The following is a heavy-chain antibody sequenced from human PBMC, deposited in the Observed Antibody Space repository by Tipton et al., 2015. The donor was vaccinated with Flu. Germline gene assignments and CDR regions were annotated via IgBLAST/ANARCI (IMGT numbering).Heavy chain of an antibody. V-gene: IGHV3-11*01. CDR2: ISSSGSTI. Sequence: AASGFTFSDYYMSWIRQAPGKGLEWVSYISSSGSTIYYADSVKGRFTISRDNAKNSLYLQMNSLRAEDTAVYYCARDLTIFGVVIRMYYYGMDVWGQGTTVTVSS. J-gene: IGHJ6*02. CDR3: ARDLTIFGVVIRMYYYGMDV. D-gene: IGHD3-3*01. CDR1: GFTFSDYY.